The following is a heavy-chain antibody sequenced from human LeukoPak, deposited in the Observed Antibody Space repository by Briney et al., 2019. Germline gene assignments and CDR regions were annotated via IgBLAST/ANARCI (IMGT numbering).Heavy chain of an antibody. J-gene: IGHJ3*01. D-gene: IGHD3-22*01. CDR1: GGSISSYY. CDR3: AREQYYYDSSSXAXXX. V-gene: IGHV4-4*07. CDR2: IYTSGST. Sequence: SETLSLTCTVSGGSISSYYWSWIRQPAGKGLEWIGRIYTSGSTNYNPSLKSRVTMSVDTSKNQISLKLSSVTAADTAVYYCAREQYYYDSSSXAXXXWGXXXXXT.